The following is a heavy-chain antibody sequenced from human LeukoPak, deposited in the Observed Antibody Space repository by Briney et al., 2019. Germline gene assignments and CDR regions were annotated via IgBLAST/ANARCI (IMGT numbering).Heavy chain of an antibody. V-gene: IGHV3-30*04. CDR3: AREESIAARLFDY. D-gene: IGHD6-6*01. CDR2: ISYDGSNK. J-gene: IGHJ4*02. CDR1: GFTFTNYA. Sequence: PGGSLRLSCAASGFTFTNYALHWVRQAPGKGLEWVAVISYDGSNKNYADSVKGRFTISRDNSKNTLYLQMNSLRAEDTAVFYWAREESIAARLFDYLGQGTLVTVSS.